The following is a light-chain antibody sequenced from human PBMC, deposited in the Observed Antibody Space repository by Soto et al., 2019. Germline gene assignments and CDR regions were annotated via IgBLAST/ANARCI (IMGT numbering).Light chain of an antibody. CDR3: QQYNSYPWT. V-gene: IGKV1-5*01. CDR2: DAS. Sequence: DIQMTQSPSTLSASVGDRVTITCRASQSISSRLTWYQQKPGKAPQLLIYDASSLKSGVTSRFSGSGSGTEFTLTVSSLQPDDFATYYCQQYNSYPWTCGQGTKVEIK. J-gene: IGKJ1*01. CDR1: QSISSR.